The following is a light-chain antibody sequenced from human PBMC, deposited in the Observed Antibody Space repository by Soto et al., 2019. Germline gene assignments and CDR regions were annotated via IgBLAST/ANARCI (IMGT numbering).Light chain of an antibody. V-gene: IGLV1-40*01. CDR3: QSYDSSLSGLYV. J-gene: IGLJ1*01. CDR2: GNT. CDR1: DSNRGAGYD. Sequence: QSLLTQPPSVSGAPGQRVTISCTGSDSNRGAGYDVHWYQQLPGTAPKRLIYGNTIRPSGVPDRFSGSKSGTSASLAIAGLQAEDEGDYYCQSYDSSLSGLYVFGTGTKVTVL.